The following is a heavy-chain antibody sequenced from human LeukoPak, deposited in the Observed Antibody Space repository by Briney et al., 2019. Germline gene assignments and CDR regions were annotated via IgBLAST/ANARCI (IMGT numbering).Heavy chain of an antibody. Sequence: GGSLRLSCAASGFTVSSNYMSWVRQAPGKGLEWVSVTYTGGSTNYADSVRGRFTISRDNSKNTLYLQLNSLRAEDTAVYYCAKGGRNTGFQHWGQGTLVTVSS. J-gene: IGHJ1*01. V-gene: IGHV3-53*01. CDR1: GFTVSSNY. CDR2: TYTGGST. D-gene: IGHD1-14*01. CDR3: AKGGRNTGFQH.